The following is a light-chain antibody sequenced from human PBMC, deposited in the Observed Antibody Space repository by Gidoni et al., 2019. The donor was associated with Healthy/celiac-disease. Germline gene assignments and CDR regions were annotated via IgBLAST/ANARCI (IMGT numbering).Light chain of an antibody. CDR2: DVS. J-gene: IGLJ2*01. CDR1: SSDVGGYNY. CDR3: SSYTSSSTVV. V-gene: IGLV2-14*03. Sequence: QSALPQPASVSGSPGQSITISCTGTSSDVGGYNYVSWYQQPPGKAPKLMIYDVSNRPSGVSNRFSGSKSGNTASLTISGLQAEDEADYYCSSYTSSSTVVFGGGTKLTVL.